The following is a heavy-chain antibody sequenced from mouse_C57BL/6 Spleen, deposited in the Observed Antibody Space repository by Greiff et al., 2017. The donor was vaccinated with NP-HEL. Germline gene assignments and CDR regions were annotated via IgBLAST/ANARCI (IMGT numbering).Heavy chain of an antibody. J-gene: IGHJ3*01. CDR2: IHPNSGST. V-gene: IGHV1-64*01. CDR1: GYTFTSYW. Sequence: QVQLKQPGAELVKPGASVKLSCKASGYTFTSYWMHWVKQRPGQGLEWIGMIHPNSGSTNYNEKFKSKATLTVDKSSSTAYMQLSSLTSEDSAVYYCARETYYSNYVGFAYWGQGTLVTVSA. CDR3: ARETYYSNYVGFAY. D-gene: IGHD2-5*01.